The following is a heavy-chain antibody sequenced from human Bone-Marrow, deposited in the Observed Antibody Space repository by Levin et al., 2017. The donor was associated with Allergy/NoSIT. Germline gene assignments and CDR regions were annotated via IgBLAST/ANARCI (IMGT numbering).Heavy chain of an antibody. Sequence: HGESLKISCAASGFTFTNAWMNWVRQAPGKGLEWVGHIKTEAEGGATVYNSPVKDRFTISRDDSKNTVYLQMNSLQTEDTAIYYCTSGHGKTDTDYWGLGTPVTVSS. CDR1: GFTFTNAW. V-gene: IGHV3-15*01. D-gene: IGHD1-1*01. CDR3: TSGHGKTDTDY. CDR2: IKTEAEGGAT. J-gene: IGHJ4*02.